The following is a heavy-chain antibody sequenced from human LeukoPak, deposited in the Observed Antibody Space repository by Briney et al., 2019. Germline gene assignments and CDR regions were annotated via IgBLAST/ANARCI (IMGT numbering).Heavy chain of an antibody. V-gene: IGHV5-51*01. CDR2: IYPGDSDT. D-gene: IGHD6-13*01. J-gene: IGHJ3*02. Sequence: KCGESLKISCKGSGYSFTSYWIGWVRQMPGKGLEWMGIIYPGDSDTRYSPSFQGQVTISADKSISTAYLQWSSLKASDTAMYYCARQGGGYSSSWYLGGSAFDIWGQGTMVTVSS. CDR3: ARQGGGYSSSWYLGGSAFDI. CDR1: GYSFTSYW.